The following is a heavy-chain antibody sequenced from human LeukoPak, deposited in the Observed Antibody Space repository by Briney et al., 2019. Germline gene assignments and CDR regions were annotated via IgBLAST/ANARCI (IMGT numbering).Heavy chain of an antibody. CDR3: AKPDTAIVTWPVYDY. D-gene: IGHD5-18*01. Sequence: PGGSLRLSCAASGFTFSSYSMNWVRQAPGKGLEWVSYISSSSSTIYYADSVKGRFTISRDNSKNTLYLQMNSLRAEDTAVYYCAKPDTAIVTWPVYDYWGQGTLVTVSS. V-gene: IGHV3-48*01. J-gene: IGHJ4*02. CDR2: ISSSSSTI. CDR1: GFTFSSYS.